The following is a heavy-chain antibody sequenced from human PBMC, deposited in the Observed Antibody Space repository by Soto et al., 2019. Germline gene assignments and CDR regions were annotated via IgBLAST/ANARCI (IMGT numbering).Heavy chain of an antibody. D-gene: IGHD2-15*01. J-gene: IGHJ4*02. CDR1: GYSVSSSSNY. Sequence: QVQLQESGPGLVEPSETLSLTRTVSGYSVSSSSNYWSWIRQPPGKGLEWIAYIYYSGSTNYNPSLRSRVTISIDTSNNQFSLKLNSVTAADTAVYYCTRSFYCSGGSCYGGGFDYWGRGTLVTVSS. V-gene: IGHV4-61*01. CDR3: TRSFYCSGGSCYGGGFDY. CDR2: IYYSGST.